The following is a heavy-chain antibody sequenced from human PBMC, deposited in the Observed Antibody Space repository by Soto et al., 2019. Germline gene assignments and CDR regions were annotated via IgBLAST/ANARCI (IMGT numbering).Heavy chain of an antibody. J-gene: IGHJ6*03. Sequence: GGSLRLSCAASGFTFSSYSMNWVRQAPGKGLEWVSYISSSSSTIYYADYVKGRFTISRDNAKNSLYLQMNSLRAEDTAVYYCARDTGYSSGWYPLDYYYYMDVWGKGTTVTVSS. V-gene: IGHV3-48*01. D-gene: IGHD6-19*01. CDR1: GFTFSSYS. CDR2: ISSSSSTI. CDR3: ARDTGYSSGWYPLDYYYYMDV.